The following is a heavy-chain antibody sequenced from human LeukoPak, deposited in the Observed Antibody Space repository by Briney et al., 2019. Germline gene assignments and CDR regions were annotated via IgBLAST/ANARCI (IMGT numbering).Heavy chain of an antibody. CDR2: ISDSGATI. V-gene: IGHV3-48*03. CDR3: AGELGHCIGGDY. CDR1: VLSFSSYE. J-gene: IGHJ4*02. D-gene: IGHD2-15*01. Sequence: PGGSLRLSCAASVLSFSSYEMNWVRQAPGKGLEWISYISDSGATIYYADSVRGRFTISRDNARNSVHLQMDSLRVEDTGVYYGAGELGHCIGGDYWGQGILVTVSS.